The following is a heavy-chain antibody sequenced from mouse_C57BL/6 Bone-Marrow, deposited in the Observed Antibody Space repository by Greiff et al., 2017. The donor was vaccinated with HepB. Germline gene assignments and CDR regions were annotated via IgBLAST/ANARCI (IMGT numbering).Heavy chain of an antibody. CDR3: ARYQGNYTEYYVDY. CDR2: IRNKANGYTT. Sequence: LVESGGGLVQPGGSLSLSCAASGFTFTDYYMSWVRQPPGKALEWLGFIRNKANGYTTEYSASVKGRFTISRDNSQSVRYLQMNALRAEDSATYYCARYQGNYTEYYVDYWGQGTTLTVSS. D-gene: IGHD2-1*01. CDR1: GFTFTDYY. J-gene: IGHJ2*01. V-gene: IGHV7-3*01.